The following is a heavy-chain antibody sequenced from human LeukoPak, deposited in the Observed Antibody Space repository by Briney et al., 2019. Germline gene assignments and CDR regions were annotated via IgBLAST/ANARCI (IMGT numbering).Heavy chain of an antibody. Sequence: ASVKVSFKSSVYTFTSYVINWVRQASVQGLDWMGFMNPNSGNTGYAQKFQGRVTMTRNTSISKAYMELSSLRSEDTAVYYCARVRPKYYYDSSGFDYWGQGTLVTVSS. CDR1: VYTFTSYV. V-gene: IGHV1-8*01. CDR2: MNPNSGNT. J-gene: IGHJ4*02. CDR3: ARVRPKYYYDSSGFDY. D-gene: IGHD3-22*01.